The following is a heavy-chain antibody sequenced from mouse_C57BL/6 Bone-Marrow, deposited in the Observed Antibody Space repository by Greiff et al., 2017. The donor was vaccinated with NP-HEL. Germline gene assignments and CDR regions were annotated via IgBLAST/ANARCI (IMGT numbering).Heavy chain of an antibody. Sequence: VQLQQSGPELVKPGASVKISCKASGYTFTDYYMNWVKQSHGKSLEWIGDINPNNGGTSYNQKFKGKATLTVDKSSSTAYMELRSLTSEDSAVYYCALYSNYFYYAMDYWGQGTSVTVSS. V-gene: IGHV1-26*01. CDR1: GYTFTDYY. J-gene: IGHJ4*01. CDR2: INPNNGGT. D-gene: IGHD2-5*01. CDR3: ALYSNYFYYAMDY.